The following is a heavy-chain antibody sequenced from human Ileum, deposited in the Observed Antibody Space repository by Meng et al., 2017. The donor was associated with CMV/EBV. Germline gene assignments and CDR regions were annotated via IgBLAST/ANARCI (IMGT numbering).Heavy chain of an antibody. J-gene: IGHJ4*02. Sequence: QMRMQEAGPGLVKPPETLSLTCIVSGASISGYHWTWIRKPAGKGLEWIGRLRTSGTTDHNPSLKSRVTLSIDTSKNQFSLKLNSVTAADTAVYYCGRAGARGVPVDMWGQGTLVTVSS. V-gene: IGHV4-4*07. CDR3: GRAGARGVPVDM. CDR1: GASISGYH. D-gene: IGHD3-10*01. CDR2: LRTSGTT.